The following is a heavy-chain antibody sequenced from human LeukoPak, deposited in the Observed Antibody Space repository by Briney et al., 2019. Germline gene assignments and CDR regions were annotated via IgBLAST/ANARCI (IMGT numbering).Heavy chain of an antibody. CDR2: ISGSGSST. D-gene: IGHD3-3*01. Sequence: PGGSLRLSCAASGFTFSSYAMSWVCQAPGKGLEWVSAISGSGSSTYYAHSVKGRFTISRDNSKNTLYLQMNSLRAEDTAVYYCAKGLIPFSRDYDFWSGYYGGLDYWGQGTPVTVSS. V-gene: IGHV3-23*01. J-gene: IGHJ4*02. CDR1: GFTFSSYA. CDR3: AKGLIPFSRDYDFWSGYYGGLDY.